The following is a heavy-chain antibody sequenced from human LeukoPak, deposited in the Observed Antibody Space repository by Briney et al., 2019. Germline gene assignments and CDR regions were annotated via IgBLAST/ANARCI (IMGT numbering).Heavy chain of an antibody. CDR1: CGSISSYY. Sequence: PSETLSLTCSVSCGSISSYYWSWIRQPAGKGLEWIGRIYTSGSTNYNPSLKSRVTISVDKSKNQFSLKLSSVTAADTAVYYCARVYSSSRGAYYYYMAVWGKGTTVTVSS. D-gene: IGHD6-13*01. J-gene: IGHJ6*03. CDR3: ARVYSSSRGAYYYYMAV. CDR2: IYTSGST. V-gene: IGHV4-4*07.